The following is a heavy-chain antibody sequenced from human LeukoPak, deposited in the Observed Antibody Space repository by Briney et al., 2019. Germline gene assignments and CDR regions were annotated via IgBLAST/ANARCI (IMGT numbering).Heavy chain of an antibody. CDR1: GFTLSSYA. V-gene: IGHV3-30-3*01. CDR3: ARVNPFDI. Sequence: GRSLRLSCAASGFTLSSYAMHWVRQAPGKGLEWVAVISYDGSNKYYADSVKGRFTISRDNSKNTLYLQMNSLRAEDTAVYYCARVNPFDIWGQGTMVTVSS. CDR2: ISYDGSNK. J-gene: IGHJ3*02.